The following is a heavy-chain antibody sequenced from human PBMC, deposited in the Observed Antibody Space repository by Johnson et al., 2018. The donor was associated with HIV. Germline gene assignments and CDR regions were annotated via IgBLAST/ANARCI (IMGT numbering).Heavy chain of an antibody. CDR2: ISGSGGST. D-gene: IGHD3-10*01. Sequence: QLVESGGGLVQPGGSLRLSCAASGFTFDDYAMHWVRQAPGKGLEWVSGISGSGGSTYYADSVKGRFTISRDNTKKSLYLQMNSLRAEDTAVYYCARGGQVVRGAKGDAFDIWGQGTMVTVSS. CDR3: ARGGQVVRGAKGDAFDI. J-gene: IGHJ3*02. CDR1: GFTFDDYA. V-gene: IGHV3-9*01.